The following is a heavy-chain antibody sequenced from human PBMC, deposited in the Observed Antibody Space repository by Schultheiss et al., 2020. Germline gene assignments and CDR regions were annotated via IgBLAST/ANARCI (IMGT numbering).Heavy chain of an antibody. CDR1: GGSISSGSYY. V-gene: IGHV4-61*02. Sequence: SETLSLTCTVSGGSISSGSYYWSWIRQPAGKGLEWIGRIYTSGSTNYNPSLKSRVTISVDTSKNQFSLKLSSVTAADTAVYYCARTEMATITYYYYGMDVWGQGTTVTVSS. J-gene: IGHJ6*02. CDR2: IYTSGST. CDR3: ARTEMATITYYYYGMDV. D-gene: IGHD5-24*01.